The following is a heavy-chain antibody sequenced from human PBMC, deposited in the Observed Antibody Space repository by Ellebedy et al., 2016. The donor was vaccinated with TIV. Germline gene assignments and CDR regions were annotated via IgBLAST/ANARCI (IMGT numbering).Heavy chain of an antibody. CDR1: GGSISSSSYY. Sequence: MPSETLSLTCTVSGGSISSSSYYWGWIRQPPGKGLEWIGSIYYSGSTYYNPSLKSRVTISVDTSKNQFSLKLSSVTAADTAVYYCARNIGLTGDYYYGMDVWGQGTTVTVSS. CDR2: IYYSGST. D-gene: IGHD3-9*01. J-gene: IGHJ6*02. CDR3: ARNIGLTGDYYYGMDV. V-gene: IGHV4-39*01.